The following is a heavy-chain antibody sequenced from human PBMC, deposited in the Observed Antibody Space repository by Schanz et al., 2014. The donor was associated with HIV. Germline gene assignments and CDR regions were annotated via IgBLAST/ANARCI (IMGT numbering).Heavy chain of an antibody. CDR3: AIRTPMISFGAFDI. J-gene: IGHJ3*02. CDR2: ISAGVGTA. CDR1: GFTITSYG. V-gene: IGHV3-23*01. Sequence: EVQLLKSGGGLVQPGGSLRLSCAVSGFTITSYGMSWVRQAPGKGLEWVSTISAGVGTASYADSVKGRFTISRDNSKKMLFLQMNRLRAEDTAVYYCAIRTPMISFGAFDIWGRGTMVTVSS. D-gene: IGHD3-16*01.